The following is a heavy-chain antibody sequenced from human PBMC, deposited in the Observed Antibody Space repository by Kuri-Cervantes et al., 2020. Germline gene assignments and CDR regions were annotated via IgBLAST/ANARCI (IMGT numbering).Heavy chain of an antibody. J-gene: IGHJ4*02. CDR2: MKSKNEGGTT. V-gene: IGHV3-15*01. CDR1: GGSISSSNW. D-gene: IGHD3-3*01. CDR3: TMRTTFGIMIIDY. Sequence: GESLKISCAVSGGSISSSNWWSWVRQPPGKGLEWVGRMKSKNEGGTTDYAAPVKGRFTISRDDSQNTLYLQMSSLKTEDTAVYYCTMRTTFGIMIIDYWGQGTLVTVSS.